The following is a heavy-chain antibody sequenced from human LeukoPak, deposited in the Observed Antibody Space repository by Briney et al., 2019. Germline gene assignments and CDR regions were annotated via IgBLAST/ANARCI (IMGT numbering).Heavy chain of an antibody. J-gene: IGHJ4*02. CDR3: ARDFSGYDDY. CDR2: INTDETIT. CDR1: GYTFSRYW. V-gene: IGHV3-74*01. D-gene: IGHD3-22*01. Sequence: PGGSLRLSCAASGYTFSRYWFHWVRQAPGKGLVWVSRINTDETITTYADSVRGRFTISRDNAKNILYLQMNSLRAEDTAVYYCARDFSGYDDYWGQGTLVTVSS.